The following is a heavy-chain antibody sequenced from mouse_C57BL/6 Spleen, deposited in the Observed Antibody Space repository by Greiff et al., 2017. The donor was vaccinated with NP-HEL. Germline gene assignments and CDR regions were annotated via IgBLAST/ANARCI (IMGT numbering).Heavy chain of an antibody. J-gene: IGHJ1*03. Sequence: EVQLQQSGPELVKPGASVKISCKASGYSFTGYYMNWVKQSPEKSLEWIGEINPSTGGTTYNQKFKAKATLTVDKSSSTAYMQLKSLTSEDSAVYYCARWGSMVTTSQDFDVWGTGTTVTVSS. D-gene: IGHD2-2*01. CDR1: GYSFTGYY. V-gene: IGHV1-42*01. CDR3: ARWGSMVTTSQDFDV. CDR2: INPSTGGT.